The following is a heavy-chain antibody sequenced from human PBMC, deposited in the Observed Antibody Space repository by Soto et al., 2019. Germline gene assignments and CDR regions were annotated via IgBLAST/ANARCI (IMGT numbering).Heavy chain of an antibody. CDR1: GVTFSGDI. D-gene: IGHD3-9*01. J-gene: IGHJ6*02. CDR2: IRSRSSSI. Sequence: PGGSLRRSCAASGVTFSGDIMNWVRQAPGKGLEWVAYIRSRSSSIYYPDSVKGRFTISRDDAKNSLFLQMNSLSDEDTAVYYCARDLYSRYFGLRGFDVWGQGTSVPACS. V-gene: IGHV3-48*02. CDR3: ARDLYSRYFGLRGFDV.